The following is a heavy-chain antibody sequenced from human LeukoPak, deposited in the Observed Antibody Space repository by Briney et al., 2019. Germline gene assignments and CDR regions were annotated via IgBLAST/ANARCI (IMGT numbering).Heavy chain of an antibody. J-gene: IGHJ4*02. V-gene: IGHV1-18*01. CDR2: INAYNGDT. D-gene: IGHD3-3*01. Sequence: ASVKVSCKASGYTFSSYGINWLRQAPGQGLEWMGWINAYNGDTKYAQNLQGRVTMSTDTSTSTGYMELRSLRLDDTAVYYCARSRFSDYWGQGTLVTVSS. CDR1: GYTFSSYG. CDR3: ARSRFSDY.